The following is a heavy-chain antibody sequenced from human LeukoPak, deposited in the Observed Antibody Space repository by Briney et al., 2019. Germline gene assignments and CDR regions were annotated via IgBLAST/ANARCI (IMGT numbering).Heavy chain of an antibody. CDR3: ARSTVADGLDDY. D-gene: IGHD2-15*01. J-gene: IGHJ4*02. CDR1: GGTFSSYA. V-gene: IGHV1-69*05. Sequence: SVKVSCKASGGTFSSYAISWVRQAPGQGLEWMGGIIPIFGTANYAQKFQGRVTITTDESTSTAYMELSSLRSEDTAVYYCARSTVADGLDDYWGQGTLVTVSS. CDR2: IIPIFGTA.